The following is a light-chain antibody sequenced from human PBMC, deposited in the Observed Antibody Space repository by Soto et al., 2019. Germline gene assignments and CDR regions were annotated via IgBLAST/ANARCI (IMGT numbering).Light chain of an antibody. CDR2: EVS. CDR1: SSDVGGYNY. J-gene: IGLJ1*01. Sequence: QSVLTQPASVSGSPGQSITISCTGTSSDVGGYNYVSWYQQHPGKAPKLMIYEVSNRPSGVSNRFSGSKSGNTASLTISGLQAEAEADYYCSSYTSSSPLVFGTGTKVTVL. V-gene: IGLV2-14*01. CDR3: SSYTSSSPLV.